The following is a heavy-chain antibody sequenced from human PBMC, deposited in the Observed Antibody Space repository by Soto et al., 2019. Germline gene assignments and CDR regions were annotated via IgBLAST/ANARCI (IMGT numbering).Heavy chain of an antibody. J-gene: IGHJ3*02. CDR1: GGSISSYY. CDR2: IYTSRST. V-gene: IGHV4-4*07. Sequence: SETLSLTCTVSGGSISSYYWSWIRQPAGKGLEWIGRIYTSRSTSYNPSLKSRVTMSVDTSKNQFSLKLSSVTAADTAAYYCARMTVPAAKNAFDIWGQGTMVTVSS. D-gene: IGHD2-2*01. CDR3: ARMTVPAAKNAFDI.